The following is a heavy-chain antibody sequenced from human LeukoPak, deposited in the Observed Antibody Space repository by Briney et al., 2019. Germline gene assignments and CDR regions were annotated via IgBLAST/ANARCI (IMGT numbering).Heavy chain of an antibody. J-gene: IGHJ4*02. D-gene: IGHD3-10*01. CDR3: ARGTMVRGVAPAFDY. CDR1: GFTFSYYW. CDR2: ISSSSSTI. Sequence: GGSLRLSCAASGFTFSYYWMSWVRQGPGKGLEWVSYISSSSSTIYYADSVKGRFTISRDNAKNSLYLQMNSLRAEDTAVYYCARGTMVRGVAPAFDYWGQGTLVTVSS. V-gene: IGHV3-48*01.